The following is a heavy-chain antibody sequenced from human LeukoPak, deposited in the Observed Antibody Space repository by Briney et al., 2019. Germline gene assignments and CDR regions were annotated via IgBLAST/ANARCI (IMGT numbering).Heavy chain of an antibody. Sequence: ASVKVSCKASGYTFTDHYVHWVRQAPGQGLEWMGWINPSSGGTTYAQKFQGRVTMARDTSISTAYMELSRLRSDDTAVYYCARDRITMIRGLIGFWGQETLVTVSS. J-gene: IGHJ4*02. CDR3: ARDRITMIRGLIGF. CDR1: GYTFTDHY. V-gene: IGHV1-2*02. CDR2: INPSSGGT. D-gene: IGHD3-10*01.